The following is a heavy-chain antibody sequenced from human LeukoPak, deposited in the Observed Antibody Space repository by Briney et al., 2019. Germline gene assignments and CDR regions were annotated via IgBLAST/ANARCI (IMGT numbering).Heavy chain of an antibody. CDR3: AKFSRGSYGGHFDY. V-gene: IGHV3-23*01. CDR2: ISGSGGST. Sequence: PGGSLRLSCAASGFTFRSYGMSWVRQAPGKGLEWVSAISGSGGSTYYADSVKGRFTISRDNSKNTLYLQMNSLRAEDTAVYYCAKFSRGSYGGHFDYWGQGTLVTVSS. J-gene: IGHJ4*02. D-gene: IGHD1-26*01. CDR1: GFTFRSYG.